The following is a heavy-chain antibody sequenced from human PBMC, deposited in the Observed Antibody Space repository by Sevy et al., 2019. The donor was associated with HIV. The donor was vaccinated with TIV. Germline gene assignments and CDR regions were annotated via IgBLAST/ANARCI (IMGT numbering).Heavy chain of an antibody. CDR1: GFTFSTYG. V-gene: IGHV3-30*02. CDR2: IRYDESEQ. J-gene: IGHJ4*02. D-gene: IGHD3-3*01. Sequence: GGSLRLSCAASGFTFSTYGMHWVRQAPGKGLEWVAFIRYDESEQYCADSVKGRCTISRDNSKSTLYLRLSSLRDEDTAVYYCAKDPRPSHRITTFGGADYFEYWGQGTLVTVSS. CDR3: AKDPRPSHRITTFGGADYFEY.